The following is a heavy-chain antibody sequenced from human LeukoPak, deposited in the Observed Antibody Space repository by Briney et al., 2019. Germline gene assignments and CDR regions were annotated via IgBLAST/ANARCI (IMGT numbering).Heavy chain of an antibody. CDR3: AKLLVPAARMYNWFDP. Sequence: GRSLRLSCAASGFTFSSYGMHWVRQAPGKGLEWVAFIRYDGSNKTYADSVKGRFTISRDNSKNTLYLQMNSLRAEDTAVYDCAKLLVPAARMYNWFDPWGQGTLVTVSS. J-gene: IGHJ5*02. CDR2: IRYDGSNK. V-gene: IGHV3-30*02. CDR1: GFTFSSYG. D-gene: IGHD2-2*01.